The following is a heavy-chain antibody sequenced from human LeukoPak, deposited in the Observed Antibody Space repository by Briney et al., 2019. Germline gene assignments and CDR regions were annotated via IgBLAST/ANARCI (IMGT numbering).Heavy chain of an antibody. CDR3: AKTTAGNSSGRYPGWPVDY. J-gene: IGHJ4*02. CDR1: GFTLNSYA. Sequence: GGSLRLSCAASGFTLNSYAMTWVRPAPGKGLEWVSHVSGSGGITYYADSAKGRFTISRDNSKNTLYLQMNSLRAEDTAVYYCAKTTAGNSSGRYPGWPVDYWGQGTPVTVSS. V-gene: IGHV3-23*01. D-gene: IGHD6-19*01. CDR2: VSGSGGIT.